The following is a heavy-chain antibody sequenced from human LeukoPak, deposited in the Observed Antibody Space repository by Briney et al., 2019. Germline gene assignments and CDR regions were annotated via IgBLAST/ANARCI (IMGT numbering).Heavy chain of an antibody. Sequence: GASVKVSCKASGYTFTGYYMHWVRQAPGQGLEWMAWINPNSGGTYYAQNFHDRITMTRDTSISTAYMELSRLRSDDTAIYYCARANALYCSGTSCLFDYRGQGTLVTGSS. CDR2: INPNSGGT. CDR1: GYTFTGYY. CDR3: ARANALYCSGTSCLFDY. V-gene: IGHV1-2*02. J-gene: IGHJ4*02. D-gene: IGHD2-2*01.